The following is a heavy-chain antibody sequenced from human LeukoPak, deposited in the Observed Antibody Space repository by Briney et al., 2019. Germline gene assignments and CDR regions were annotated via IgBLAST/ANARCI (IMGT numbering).Heavy chain of an antibody. J-gene: IGHJ4*02. CDR2: INHSGST. CDR3: ARRHYYDSSGYYYAFDY. Sequence: PSETLSLTCAVYGGSFSGYYWSWIRQPPGKGLEWIGEINHSGSTNYNPSLKSRVTISVDTSKNQFSLKLSSVTAADTAVYYCARRHYYDSSGYYYAFDYWGQGTLVTVSS. D-gene: IGHD3-22*01. CDR1: GGSFSGYY. V-gene: IGHV4-34*01.